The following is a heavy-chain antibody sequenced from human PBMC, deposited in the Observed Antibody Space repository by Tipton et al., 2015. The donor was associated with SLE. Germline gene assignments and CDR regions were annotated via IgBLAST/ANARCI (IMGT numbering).Heavy chain of an antibody. Sequence: SLRLSCAASGFTFSSYSMNWVRQAPGKGLEWVSSISSSSSYIYYADSVKGRFTISRDNAKNSLYLQMNSLRAEDTAVYYCARENGPYDAFDIWGQGTMVTVSS. V-gene: IGHV3-21*04. CDR2: ISSSSSYI. CDR1: GFTFSSYS. CDR3: ARENGPYDAFDI. J-gene: IGHJ3*02.